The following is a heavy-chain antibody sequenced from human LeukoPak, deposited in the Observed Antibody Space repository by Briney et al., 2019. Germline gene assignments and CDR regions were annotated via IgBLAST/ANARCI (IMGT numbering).Heavy chain of an antibody. CDR3: ARHLGPGWHAMDV. V-gene: IGHV4-59*08. D-gene: IGHD2-15*01. J-gene: IGHJ6*02. Sequence: PSETLSLTCTVSGGSISNYYWNWIRQPPGKGLEWVGHISYSGGTKYNPSLQSRVTISIDTSKNQFSLNLSSVTAADTAVYYCARHLGPGWHAMDVWGQGTTVTVSS. CDR2: ISYSGGT. CDR1: GGSISNYY.